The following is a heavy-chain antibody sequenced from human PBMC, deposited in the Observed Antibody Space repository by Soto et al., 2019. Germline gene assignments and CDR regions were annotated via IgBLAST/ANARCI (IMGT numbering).Heavy chain of an antibody. CDR3: ARRGLSGGDSPYYFDY. V-gene: IGHV1-69*01. CDR2: IIPIFGTA. J-gene: IGHJ4*02. D-gene: IGHD2-21*02. CDR1: GDTFSSYA. Sequence: QVQLVQSGAEVKKPGSSVKVSCKASGDTFSSYAISWVRQAPGQGLEWMGGIIPIFGTANYAQKFQGRVTITADESRSTAYMELSSLRSEDTAVYYCARRGLSGGDSPYYFDYWGQGTLVTVSS.